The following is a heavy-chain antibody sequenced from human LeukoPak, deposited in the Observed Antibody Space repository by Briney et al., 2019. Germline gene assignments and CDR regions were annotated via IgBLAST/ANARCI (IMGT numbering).Heavy chain of an antibody. D-gene: IGHD6-19*01. J-gene: IGHJ3*02. CDR1: GYSFTNYW. Sequence: GESLKISCKGSGYSFTNYWIGWVRQMPGKGLEWMGIIYPGDSDTRYSPSFQGQVTISADKSISTACLQWSTLKASDTAMYYCARTGYSSGWYGGFDIWGQGTLVTVSS. V-gene: IGHV5-51*01. CDR2: IYPGDSDT. CDR3: ARTGYSSGWYGGFDI.